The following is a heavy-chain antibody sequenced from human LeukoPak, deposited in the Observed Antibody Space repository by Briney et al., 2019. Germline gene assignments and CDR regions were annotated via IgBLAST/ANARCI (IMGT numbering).Heavy chain of an antibody. CDR2: INHSGST. CDR1: GGSISSGGYS. V-gene: IGHV4-30-2*01. D-gene: IGHD6-6*01. CDR3: AREGSSLFDY. J-gene: IGHJ4*02. Sequence: PSQTLSLTCAVSGGSISSGGYSWSWIRQPPGKGLEWIGEINHSGSTNYNPSLKSRVTISVDTSKNQFSLKLSSVTAADTAVYYCAREGSSLFDYWGQGTLVTASS.